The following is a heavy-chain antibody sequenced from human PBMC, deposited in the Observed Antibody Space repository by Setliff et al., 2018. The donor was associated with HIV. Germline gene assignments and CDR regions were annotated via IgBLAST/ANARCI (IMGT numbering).Heavy chain of an antibody. D-gene: IGHD3-3*01. V-gene: IGHV1-18*01. CDR1: GYTFSDYG. CDR2: ISPSNGNT. Sequence: GASVKVSCKTSGYTFSDYGMSWVRQAPGQGLTWMAWISPSNGNTEYAEEFQGRGTISADEFTSTVYLELDSLRSDDTAVYFCARGSYDFWSGQRDYSFYYMDVWGKGTAVTVSS. J-gene: IGHJ6*03. CDR3: ARGSYDFWSGQRDYSFYYMDV.